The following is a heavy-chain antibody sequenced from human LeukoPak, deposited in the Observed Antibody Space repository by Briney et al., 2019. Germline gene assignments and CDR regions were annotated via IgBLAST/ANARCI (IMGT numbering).Heavy chain of an antibody. D-gene: IGHD6-13*01. J-gene: IGHJ4*02. CDR2: INSDGSAT. Sequence: GGSLRLSCAASGLTFSSYWMHWVRQAPGKGLVWVSRINSDGSATFYADSVKGRFTISRDNAKNTLYLQMNSLRAEDTAVYYCVKAIVAAGYDYWGQGTLVTVSS. V-gene: IGHV3-74*01. CDR1: GLTFSSYW. CDR3: VKAIVAAGYDY.